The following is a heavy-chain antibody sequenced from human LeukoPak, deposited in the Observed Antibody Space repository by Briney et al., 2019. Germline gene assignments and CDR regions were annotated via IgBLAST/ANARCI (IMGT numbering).Heavy chain of an antibody. D-gene: IGHD4-11*01. CDR3: ARVDYSNWFDP. CDR1: GGSISSYY. J-gene: IGHJ5*02. V-gene: IGHV4-59*01. CDR2: IYYSGST. Sequence: PSETLSLTCTVSGGSISSYYWSWIRQPPGKGLEWIEYIYYSGSTNYNPSLKSRVTISVDTSKNQFSLKLSSVTAADTAVYYCARVDYSNWFDPWGQGTLVTVSS.